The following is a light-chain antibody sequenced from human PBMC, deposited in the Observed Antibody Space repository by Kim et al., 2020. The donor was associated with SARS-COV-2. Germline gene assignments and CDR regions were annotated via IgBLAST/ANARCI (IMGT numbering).Light chain of an antibody. J-gene: IGLJ2*01. V-gene: IGLV3-21*04. CDR1: SIGSKS. CDR2: YDS. Sequence: SYELTQPPSVSVAPGKTARVSCGGNSIGSKSVHWYQQKSGQAPLLVISYDSDRPSGIPERFSGSNSENTATLTISRVEAGDEADYYCQVWDSSSDHRVVFGGGTQLTVL. CDR3: QVWDSSSDHRVV.